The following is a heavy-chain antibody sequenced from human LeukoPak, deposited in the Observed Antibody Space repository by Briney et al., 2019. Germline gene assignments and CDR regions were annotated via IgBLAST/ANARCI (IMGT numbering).Heavy chain of an antibody. D-gene: IGHD3-22*01. Sequence: GGSLRLSCAASGFTFSSYGMHWVRQAPGKGLEWVAVISYDGSNKYYADSVKGRFTISRDNSKNTLYLQMNSLRAEDTAVYYCAKDGYYYDSSGYYPLGYWGQGTLVTVSS. CDR1: GFTFSSYG. J-gene: IGHJ4*02. CDR3: AKDGYYYDSSGYYPLGY. V-gene: IGHV3-30*18. CDR2: ISYDGSNK.